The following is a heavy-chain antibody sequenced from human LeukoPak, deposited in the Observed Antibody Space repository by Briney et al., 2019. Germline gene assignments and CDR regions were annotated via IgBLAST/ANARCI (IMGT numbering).Heavy chain of an antibody. Sequence: ASVKVSCKASGYTITGYYMHWVRQAPGQGLEWMGWINPNSGGTNYAQKFQGRVTMTRDTSISTAYMELSRLGSDDTAVYYCAVGTGTTSPHDYRGQGTLVTVSS. J-gene: IGHJ4*02. CDR2: INPNSGGT. CDR3: AVGTGTTSPHDY. CDR1: GYTITGYY. V-gene: IGHV1-2*02. D-gene: IGHD1-7*01.